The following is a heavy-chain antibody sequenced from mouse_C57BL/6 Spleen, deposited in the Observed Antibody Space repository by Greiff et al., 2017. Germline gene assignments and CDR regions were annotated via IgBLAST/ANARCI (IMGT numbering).Heavy chain of an antibody. D-gene: IGHD1-1*01. V-gene: IGHV5-17*01. Sequence: EVKLVESGGGLVKPGGSLKLSCAASGFTFSDYGMHWVRQAPEKGLEWVAYISSGSSTIYYADTVKGRFTISRDNAKNTLFLQMTSLRSEDTAMYYCARPSDGSSLMEIDYWGQGTTLTVSS. CDR1: GFTFSDYG. CDR3: ARPSDGSSLMEIDY. CDR2: ISSGSSTI. J-gene: IGHJ2*01.